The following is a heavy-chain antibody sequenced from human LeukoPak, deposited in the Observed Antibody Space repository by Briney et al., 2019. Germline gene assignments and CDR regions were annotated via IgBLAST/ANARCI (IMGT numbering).Heavy chain of an antibody. D-gene: IGHD2-2*01. CDR2: IIPEFGTE. J-gene: IGHJ4*02. CDR1: GGTFSNYA. CDR3: ARGVIVVPTAVLTL. Sequence: SVKVSCKASGGTFSNYAINWVRQAPGQGLEWMGGIIPEFGTENYAQKFQGRVTITADESTDTAYMELSRLRSEDTAVYYCARGVIVVPTAVLTLWGQGTLVTVSS. V-gene: IGHV1-69*01.